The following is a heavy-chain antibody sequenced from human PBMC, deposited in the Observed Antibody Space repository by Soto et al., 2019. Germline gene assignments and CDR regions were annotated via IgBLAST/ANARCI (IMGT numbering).Heavy chain of an antibody. CDR1: GFTFSSYS. D-gene: IGHD6-13*01. J-gene: IGHJ6*02. Sequence: PGGSLRLSCAASGFTFSSYSIHWVRQAPGKGLEWVAIISYDGGDKYFADSVKGRFTISRDNSKNTLFLQIHSLRTEDAAVYFCARGSAVGTPYFYYGMDVWGQGTTVTVSS. CDR2: ISYDGGDK. CDR3: ARGSAVGTPYFYYGMDV. V-gene: IGHV3-30-3*01.